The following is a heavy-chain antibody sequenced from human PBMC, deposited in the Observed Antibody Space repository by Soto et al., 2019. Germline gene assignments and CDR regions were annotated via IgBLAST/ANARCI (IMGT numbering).Heavy chain of an antibody. J-gene: IGHJ5*02. V-gene: IGHV4-30-2*01. CDR1: SGSISSYTPS. CDR3: ARGSDRSRYYEGFDD. D-gene: IGHD3-22*01. Sequence: QLQLQESGPGLVKPSQTLSLTCGVSSGSISSYTPSWNWIRQPPGNGLEWLGHIYLDGTTNYSPSLKSRVTISIDRSKNQFSLKLISVTAAATAVYYCARGSDRSRYYEGFDDWGPGTLVTVSS. CDR2: IYLDGTT.